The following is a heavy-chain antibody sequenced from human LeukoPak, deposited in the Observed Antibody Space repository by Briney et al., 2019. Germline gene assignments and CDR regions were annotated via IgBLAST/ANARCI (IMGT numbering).Heavy chain of an antibody. Sequence: GGSLRLSCAASGFTFSSYGMHWVRQAPGKGLEWVAVISYDGSNKYYADSVKGRFTISRDNSKNTLYLQMNSLRAEDTAVYYCAKDLGVQWLVPYYFDCWGQGSLVTVSS. J-gene: IGHJ4*02. D-gene: IGHD6-19*01. V-gene: IGHV3-30*18. CDR1: GFTFSSYG. CDR3: AKDLGVQWLVPYYFDC. CDR2: ISYDGSNK.